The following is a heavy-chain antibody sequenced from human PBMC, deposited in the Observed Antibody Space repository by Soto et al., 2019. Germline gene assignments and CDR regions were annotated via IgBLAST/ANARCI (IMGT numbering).Heavy chain of an antibody. CDR2: IYYSGST. D-gene: IGHD6-19*01. V-gene: IGHV4-59*01. CDR3: AGTLAVADLPHGGLWWFDP. J-gene: IGHJ5*02. Sequence: SETLSLTCTVSGGSISSYYLSWIRQPPGKGLEWIGYIYYSGSTNYNPSLKSRVTISVDTSKNQFSLKLSSVTAADTAVYYCAGTLAVADLPHGGLWWFDPWGQGTLVTVYS. CDR1: GGSISSYY.